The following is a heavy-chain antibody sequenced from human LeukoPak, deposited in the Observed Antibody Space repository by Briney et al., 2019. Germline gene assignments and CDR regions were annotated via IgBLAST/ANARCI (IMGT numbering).Heavy chain of an antibody. J-gene: IGHJ4*02. Sequence: GGSLRLSCAASGFIFSDYYMSWICQALGKRLGWVSYISSSGSTMYYTDSVKGRFTISRDNAKDSLYLQMNSLRAEDTAVYYCARDPGSGYEEHFDYWGQGTLVTVSS. CDR2: ISSSGSTM. CDR3: ARDPGSGYEEHFDY. V-gene: IGHV3-11*01. CDR1: GFIFSDYY. D-gene: IGHD5-12*01.